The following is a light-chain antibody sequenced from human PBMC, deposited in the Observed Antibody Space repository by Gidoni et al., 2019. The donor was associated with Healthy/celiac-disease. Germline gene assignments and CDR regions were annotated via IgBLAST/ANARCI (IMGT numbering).Light chain of an antibody. CDR3: SS. J-gene: IGKJ2*04. CDR1: QDISNY. Sequence: DIQMTQSPSSLSASVGDRVTITCQASQDISNYLNWYQQKPGKAPKLLIYDASNLETGVPSRFSGSGSGTDFTFTISSLQPEDIATYYPSSFGQGTKLEIK. CDR2: DAS. V-gene: IGKV1-33*01.